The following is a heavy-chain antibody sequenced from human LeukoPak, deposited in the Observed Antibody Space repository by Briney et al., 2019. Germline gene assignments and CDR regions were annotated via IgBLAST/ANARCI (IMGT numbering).Heavy chain of an antibody. Sequence: ASVKVSCKASGYTFTSYDINWVRQATGQGLEWMGWMNPNSGNTGYAQKFQGRVTITRNTSISTAYMELSSLRSEDTAVYYCARESSFRLFDYWGQGTLVTVSS. CDR2: MNPNSGNT. CDR1: GYTFTSYD. V-gene: IGHV1-8*03. J-gene: IGHJ4*02. CDR3: ARESSFRLFDY. D-gene: IGHD3-10*01.